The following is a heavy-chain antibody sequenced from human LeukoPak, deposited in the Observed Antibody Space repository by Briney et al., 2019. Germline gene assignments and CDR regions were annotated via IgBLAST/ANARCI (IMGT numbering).Heavy chain of an antibody. Sequence: ASVKVSCKASGGTFSGYAISWVRQAPGQGLEWMGGIIPIFGTANYAQKFQGRVTITADESTSTAYMELSSLRSEDTAVYYCARDYDSSGYHTYYFDYWGQGTLVTVSS. J-gene: IGHJ4*02. CDR1: GGTFSGYA. V-gene: IGHV1-69*13. CDR3: ARDYDSSGYHTYYFDY. D-gene: IGHD3-22*01. CDR2: IIPIFGTA.